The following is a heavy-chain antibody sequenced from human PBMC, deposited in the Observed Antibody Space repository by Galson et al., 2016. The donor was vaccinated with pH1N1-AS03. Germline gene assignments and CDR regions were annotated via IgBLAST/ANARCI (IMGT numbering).Heavy chain of an antibody. J-gene: IGHJ4*02. CDR2: INSNSGDT. CDR1: GDSFSGYY. Sequence: SVKVSCKASGDSFSGYYMHWARQAPGQGLEWMGWINSNSGDTKYAQKFQGRVTMTRDTSIRTVYMDLSGLRFDDTALYYCARDRDYYGSGSYYNGVIGSFDYWGQGTLVTVSS. D-gene: IGHD3-10*01. CDR3: ARDRDYYGSGSYYNGVIGSFDY. V-gene: IGHV1-2*02.